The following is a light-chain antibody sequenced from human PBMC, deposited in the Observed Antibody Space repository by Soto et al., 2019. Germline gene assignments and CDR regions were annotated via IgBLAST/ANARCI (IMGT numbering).Light chain of an antibody. CDR3: LQDFAYPLT. Sequence: AIQMTQSPSSLSASVGERVTITCRASQGVSNDVGWYQQKPGKAPRLLIYAASTLQSGVPSRFSGSQSATDFTLTISSLQPEDFATYYCLQDFAYPLTFGGGTKVEIK. V-gene: IGKV1-6*01. CDR2: AAS. J-gene: IGKJ4*01. CDR1: QGVSND.